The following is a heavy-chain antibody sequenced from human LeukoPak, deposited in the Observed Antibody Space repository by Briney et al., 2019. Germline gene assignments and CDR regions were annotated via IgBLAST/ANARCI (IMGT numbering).Heavy chain of an antibody. CDR1: GFTFSNYW. Sequence: GGSLRLSCAASGFTFSNYWMHWVRQAPGKGLAWVSRINSDGSSTTSADSVKGRFTISRDNAKNTLYLQMNSLRAEDTAVHYCAKGGATVIDYWGQGTLVTVSS. D-gene: IGHD4-17*01. CDR2: INSDGSST. J-gene: IGHJ4*02. V-gene: IGHV3-74*01. CDR3: AKGGATVIDY.